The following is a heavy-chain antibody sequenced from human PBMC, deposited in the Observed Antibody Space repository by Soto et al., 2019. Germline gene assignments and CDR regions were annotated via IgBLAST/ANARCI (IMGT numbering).Heavy chain of an antibody. J-gene: IGHJ6*02. Sequence: QVQLVQSGAEVKKPGSSVKVSCKASGGTFSSYAISWVRQAPGQGLEWMGGIIPIFGTANYAQKFQGRVTITADKSTSTAYMELSSLRSEDTAVYYCARYYSGSGSYYQGGMDVWGQGTTVTVSS. CDR1: GGTFSSYA. CDR2: IIPIFGTA. D-gene: IGHD3-10*01. V-gene: IGHV1-69*06. CDR3: ARYYSGSGSYYQGGMDV.